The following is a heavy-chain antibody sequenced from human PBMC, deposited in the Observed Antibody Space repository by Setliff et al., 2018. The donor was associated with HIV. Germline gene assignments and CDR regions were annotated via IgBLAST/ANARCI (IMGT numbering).Heavy chain of an antibody. D-gene: IGHD3-10*01. CDR3: AKVFAFGVDGFDI. Sequence: GGSLRLSCTASGFTFSTYAMSWVRQAPGKGLEWVSTVGAVGAPTHYAESVKGRFTISKDNSQNALYLQMNSLTDEDTAVYYCAKVFAFGVDGFDIWGQGTMVTVSS. CDR2: VGAVGAPT. V-gene: IGHV3-23*01. CDR1: GFTFSTYA. J-gene: IGHJ3*02.